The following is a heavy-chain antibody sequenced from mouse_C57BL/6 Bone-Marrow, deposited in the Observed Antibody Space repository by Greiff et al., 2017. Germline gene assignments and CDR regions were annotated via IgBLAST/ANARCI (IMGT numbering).Heavy chain of an antibody. J-gene: IGHJ2*01. Sequence: AQLQQSGAELVKPGASVKLSCKASGYIFIEYTLHWVKPRSGQGLAWLGWFYHGSGSIKYNESFKDKSTLTAGKSSSPIFMELSRLSSADSAVYFCCWHVRCDYDEGNFNYWRQETTLRVSS. D-gene: IGHD2-4*01. V-gene: IGHV1-62-2*01. CDR2: FYHGSGSI. CDR3: CWHVRCDYDEGNFNY. CDR1: GYIFIEYT.